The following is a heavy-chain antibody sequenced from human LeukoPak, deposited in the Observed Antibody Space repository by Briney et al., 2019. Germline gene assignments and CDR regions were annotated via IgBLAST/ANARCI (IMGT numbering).Heavy chain of an antibody. CDR1: GGSISSYY. D-gene: IGHD2-21*02. V-gene: IGHV4-59*12. CDR3: ARGAYCGGDCYSFDC. Sequence: PSETLSLTCTVSGGSISSYYWSWIRQPPGKGLEWIGYIYYSGSTNYNPSLKSRVTISVDTSKNQFSLKLSSVTAADTAVYYCARGAYCGGDCYSFDCWGQGTLVTVSS. J-gene: IGHJ4*02. CDR2: IYYSGST.